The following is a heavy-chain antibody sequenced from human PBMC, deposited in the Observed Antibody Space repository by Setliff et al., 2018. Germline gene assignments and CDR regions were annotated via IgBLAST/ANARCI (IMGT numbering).Heavy chain of an antibody. Sequence: GGSLRLSCATSGFTFSTSAMHWLRQSPDNRLEWLAYIHYGGGHIQYADSVKGRFTIASDNAKNSLYLQMNSLRSEDTAVYYCVKEEGWDSLQDAFDIWGQGTMVTVSS. J-gene: IGHJ3*02. CDR2: IHYGGGHI. CDR3: VKEEGWDSLQDAFDI. CDR1: GFTFSTSA. D-gene: IGHD1-26*01. V-gene: IGHV3-30*02.